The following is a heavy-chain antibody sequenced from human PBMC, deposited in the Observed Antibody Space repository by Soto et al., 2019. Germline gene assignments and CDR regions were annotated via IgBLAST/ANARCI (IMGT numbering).Heavy chain of an antibody. V-gene: IGHV3-21*01. J-gene: IGHJ4*01. CDR3: ARDSGYGSGASVNHYLDF. CDR2: ISSSSGYI. Sequence: PGGSLRLSGEASGFSFSTFSMNWVRQAPGKGLEYVSVISSSSGYIYYADSVKGRFTMSRDNAKNSLYLQMDSLRAEDTAVYYCARDSGYGSGASVNHYLDFRGRGTLVTVSS. CDR1: GFSFSTFS. D-gene: IGHD3-10*01.